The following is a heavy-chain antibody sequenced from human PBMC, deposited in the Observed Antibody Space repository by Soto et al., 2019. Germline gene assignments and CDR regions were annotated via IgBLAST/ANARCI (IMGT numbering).Heavy chain of an antibody. V-gene: IGHV1-69*02. CDR2: IIPMLGMS. D-gene: IGHD3-10*01. J-gene: IGHJ4*02. CDR3: ATNCGSGTPPVDY. Sequence: QVQLVQSGAEVKKPGSSVRVSCTASGYTFNFYTISWVRQVPGQGPEWMGRIIPMLGMSNYAQKFQGRVTIMADKSTSTVYMNVCGLTSEDTADDYGATNCGSGTPPVDYWGQGTLVTVSS. CDR1: GYTFNFYT.